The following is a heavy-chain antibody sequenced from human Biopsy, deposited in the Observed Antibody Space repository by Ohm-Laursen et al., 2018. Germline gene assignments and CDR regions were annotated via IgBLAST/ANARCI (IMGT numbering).Heavy chain of an antibody. CDR2: IYYSGST. D-gene: IGHD2/OR15-2a*01. CDR1: GGSISSEY. CDR3: ARATNSTGWPYYYFYGMDV. Sequence: SQTLSLTCTVSGGSISSEYWSWIRQTPGKGLEWIGNIYYSGSTNYNLSLKSRVTISVDTSKNQFSLRLNSVTAADTAVYYCARATNSTGWPYYYFYGMDVWGQGTTVTVSS. J-gene: IGHJ6*02. V-gene: IGHV4-59*01.